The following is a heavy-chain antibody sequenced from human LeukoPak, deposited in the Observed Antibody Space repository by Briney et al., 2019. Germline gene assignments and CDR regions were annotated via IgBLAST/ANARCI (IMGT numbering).Heavy chain of an antibody. J-gene: IGHJ4*02. CDR2: IIPIFGTA. Sequence: GASVKVTCKASGDTFSSYAISWVRQAPGQGLEWMGGIIPIFGTANYAQKFQGRVTITADESTSTAYMELSSLRSEDTAVYYCAKDRVDYGDYLFDYWGQGTLVTVSS. D-gene: IGHD4-17*01. V-gene: IGHV1-69*13. CDR3: AKDRVDYGDYLFDY. CDR1: GDTFSSYA.